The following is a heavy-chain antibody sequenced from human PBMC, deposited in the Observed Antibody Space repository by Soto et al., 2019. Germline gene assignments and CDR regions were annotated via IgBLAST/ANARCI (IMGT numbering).Heavy chain of an antibody. J-gene: IGHJ6*02. V-gene: IGHV3-30-3*01. CDR3: ARDRGGPTYYDILTGYSPPYYYYGMDV. Sequence: GGSLRLSCAASGFTFSSYAMHWVRQAPGKGLEWVAVISYDGSNKYYADSVKGRFTISRDNSKNTLYLQMNSLRAEDTAVYYCARDRGGPTYYDILTGYSPPYYYYGMDVWGQGTTVTVS. CDR1: GFTFSSYA. CDR2: ISYDGSNK. D-gene: IGHD3-9*01.